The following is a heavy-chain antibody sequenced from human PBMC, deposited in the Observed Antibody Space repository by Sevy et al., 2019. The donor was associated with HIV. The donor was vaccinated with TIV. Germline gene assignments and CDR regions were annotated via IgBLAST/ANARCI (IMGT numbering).Heavy chain of an antibody. CDR2: IYYSGST. CDR1: GGSISSSSYY. D-gene: IGHD3-3*01. CDR3: ARLIFGVVAYYFDY. J-gene: IGHJ4*02. Sequence: SETLSLTCTVSGGSISSSSYYWGWIRQPPGKGLEWFGSIYYSGSTYYNPSLKSRVTISVDTSKNQFSLKLSSVTAADTAVYYCARLIFGVVAYYFDYWGQGTLVTVSS. V-gene: IGHV4-39*01.